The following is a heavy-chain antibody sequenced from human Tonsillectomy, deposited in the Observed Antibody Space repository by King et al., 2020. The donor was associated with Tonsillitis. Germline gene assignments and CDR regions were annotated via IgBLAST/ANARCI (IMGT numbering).Heavy chain of an antibody. CDR1: GFGFDDYA. V-gene: IGHV3-9*01. D-gene: IGHD3-22*01. CDR3: AKDLRGELNSNDTSSFYQGGNYLDS. Sequence: VQLVESGGGLVRPGRSLRLSCAAAGFGFDDYAMHWVRQVPGRGLEWVSGINWSGDIIDYAASVKGRFTISRDNAKNYLNLQLNSLRLEDTGMYFCAKDLRGELNSNDTSSFYQGGNYLDSWGRGTLVTVSS. J-gene: IGHJ4*02. CDR2: INWSGDII.